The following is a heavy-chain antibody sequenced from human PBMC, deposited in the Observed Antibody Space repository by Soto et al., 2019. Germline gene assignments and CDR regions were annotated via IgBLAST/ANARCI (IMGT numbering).Heavy chain of an antibody. CDR3: ASLTGQWLAHFDY. CDR1: GGSISRYY. J-gene: IGHJ4*02. Sequence: QVQLQESGPGLVKPSETLSLTCTVSGGSISRYYWSWLRQPPGKGLEWIGNIFYSGNTNSNPSLKRRVTISLDTPTNPFSLKLTSVTAADAAVYYCASLTGQWLAHFDYWGQGAQVTVSS. D-gene: IGHD6-19*01. CDR2: IFYSGNT. V-gene: IGHV4-59*01.